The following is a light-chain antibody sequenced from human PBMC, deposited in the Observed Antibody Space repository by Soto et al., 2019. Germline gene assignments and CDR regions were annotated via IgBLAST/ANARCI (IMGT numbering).Light chain of an antibody. CDR1: QSVSNW. J-gene: IGKJ2*02. Sequence: DIQMTQSPSTLSAFVGDRVTITCRASQSVSNWLAWYQQKPGKAPRLLISKASTLESGVPSRFSGSGSGTEFTLSISSLQPEDFATYYYQQYRSASTFGQGTKLEIK. CDR3: QQYRSAST. V-gene: IGKV1-5*03. CDR2: KAS.